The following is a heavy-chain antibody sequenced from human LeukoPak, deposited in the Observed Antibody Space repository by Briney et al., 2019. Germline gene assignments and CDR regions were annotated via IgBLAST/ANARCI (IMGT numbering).Heavy chain of an antibody. V-gene: IGHV5-10-1*01. CDR1: GYSFTSYW. J-gene: IGHJ6*02. D-gene: IGHD2-2*01. CDR2: IDPSDSYT. CDR3: ARSYYCSSTSCSYYYYYGMDV. Sequence: GESQKISCKGSGYSFTSYWISWVRQMPGKGLEWMGRIDPSDSYTNYSPSFQGHVTISADKSISTAYLQWSSLKASGTAMYYCARSYYCSSTSCSYYYYYGMDVWGQGTTVTVSS.